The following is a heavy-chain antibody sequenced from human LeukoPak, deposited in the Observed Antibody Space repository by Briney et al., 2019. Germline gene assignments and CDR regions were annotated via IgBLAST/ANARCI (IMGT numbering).Heavy chain of an antibody. CDR2: IYTSGST. V-gene: IGHV4-4*07. CDR3: ARSDFWSGYHLFDY. D-gene: IGHD3-3*01. CDR1: GFTFSNAW. Sequence: GSLRRSCAASGFTFSNAWMSWVRQPAGKGLEWIGRIYTSGSTNYNPSLKSRVTMSVDTSKNQFSLKLSSVPAAATAVYYCARSDFWSGYHLFDYWGQGTLVTVSS. J-gene: IGHJ4*02.